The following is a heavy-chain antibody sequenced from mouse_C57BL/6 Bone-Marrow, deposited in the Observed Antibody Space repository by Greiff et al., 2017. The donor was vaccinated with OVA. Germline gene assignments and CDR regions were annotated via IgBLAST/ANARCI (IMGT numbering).Heavy chain of an antibody. CDR1: GYTFTSYW. Sequence: QVQLQQPGAELVKPGASVKMSCKASGYTFTSYWITWVKQRPGQGLEWIGDIYPGSGSTNYNEKFKSKATLTVDTSSSTAYMQLSSLTSEDSAVYYCAMPRYDYDDYAMDYWGQGTSVTVSS. V-gene: IGHV1-55*01. J-gene: IGHJ4*01. CDR3: AMPRYDYDDYAMDY. CDR2: IYPGSGST. D-gene: IGHD2-4*01.